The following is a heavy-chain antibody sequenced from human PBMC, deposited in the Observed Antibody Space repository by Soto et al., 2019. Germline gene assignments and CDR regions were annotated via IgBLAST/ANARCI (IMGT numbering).Heavy chain of an antibody. Sequence: ASVKVSCKASGYTFTSYGISWVRQAPGQGLEWMGWISAYNGNTNYAQKLQGRVTMTTDTSTSTAYMELRNLRSDDTAVYYCARENYDILTGPTQYFQHWGQGTLVTVSS. CDR3: ARENYDILTGPTQYFQH. V-gene: IGHV1-18*04. J-gene: IGHJ1*01. CDR2: ISAYNGNT. CDR1: GYTFTSYG. D-gene: IGHD3-9*01.